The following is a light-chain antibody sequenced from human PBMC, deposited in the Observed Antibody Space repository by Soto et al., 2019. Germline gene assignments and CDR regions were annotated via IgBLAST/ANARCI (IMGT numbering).Light chain of an antibody. CDR3: QQSYSSPPWT. CDR1: QSITSF. CDR2: RAS. V-gene: IGKV1-39*01. Sequence: DIQMTQYTSSLSASVEDRVTISCRASQSITSFLNWYQQKPGTAPRLLIYRASKVTSGVPPRFSGSGSGRDFTLTISSLRPEDIATYFCQQSYSSPPWTFGQGGKVDI. J-gene: IGKJ1*01.